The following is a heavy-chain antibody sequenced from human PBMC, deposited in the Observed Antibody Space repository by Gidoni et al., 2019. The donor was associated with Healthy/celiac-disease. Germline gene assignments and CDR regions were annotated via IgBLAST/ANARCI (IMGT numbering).Heavy chain of an antibody. J-gene: IGHJ4*02. V-gene: IGHV4-34*01. Sequence: QVQLQQRGAGLWKPSETLSLTCAAYGGSSSGYYWSWIRQPPGKGLEWIGEINHSGRTNYNPSLKSRVTISVDTSKNQFSLKLSAVTAADTAVYYCARATFWSGYSDYWGQGTLVTVSS. CDR3: ARATFWSGYSDY. CDR2: INHSGRT. CDR1: GGSSSGYY. D-gene: IGHD3-3*01.